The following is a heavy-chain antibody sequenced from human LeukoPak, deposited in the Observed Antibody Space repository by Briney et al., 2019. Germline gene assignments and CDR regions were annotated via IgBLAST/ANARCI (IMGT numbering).Heavy chain of an antibody. J-gene: IGHJ4*02. D-gene: IGHD3-22*01. CDR3: AKGTYYYDSSGYYYSNYFDY. CDR1: GFTFSSYA. CDR2: ISGSGGST. Sequence: QTGGSLRLSCAASGFTFSSYAMSWVRQAPGKGLEWVSAISGSGGSTYYADSVKGRFTISRDNSKNPLYLQMNSLRAEDTAVYYCAKGTYYYDSSGYYYSNYFDYWGQGTLVTVSS. V-gene: IGHV3-23*01.